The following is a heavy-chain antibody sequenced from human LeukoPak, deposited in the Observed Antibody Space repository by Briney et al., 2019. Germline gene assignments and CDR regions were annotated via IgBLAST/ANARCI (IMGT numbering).Heavy chain of an antibody. CDR3: ASPVGSYGGGGDY. CDR2: IYSGGST. J-gene: IGHJ4*02. CDR1: GFTVSSNY. D-gene: IGHD1-26*01. V-gene: IGHV3-53*01. Sequence: GGSLRLSCAASGFTVSSNYMSWVRQAPGKGLEWVSVIYSGGSTYYADSVKGRFTISRDNSKNTLYLQMNSLRAEDTAVYYCASPVGSYGGGGDYWGQGTLVTVSS.